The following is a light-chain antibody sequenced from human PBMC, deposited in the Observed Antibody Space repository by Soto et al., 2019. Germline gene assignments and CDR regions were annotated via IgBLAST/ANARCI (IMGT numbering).Light chain of an antibody. CDR2: EVS. Sequence: QSALTQPASVSGSPGQSITISCTGSSSDVGGYNYVSWYQQHPGKAPKLMIYEVSNRPSGISNCFSGSKSGNTASLTLSGLQAEDEADYYCSSYTSSSTLVFGGGTKVTVL. J-gene: IGLJ2*01. CDR1: SSDVGGYNY. V-gene: IGLV2-14*01. CDR3: SSYTSSSTLV.